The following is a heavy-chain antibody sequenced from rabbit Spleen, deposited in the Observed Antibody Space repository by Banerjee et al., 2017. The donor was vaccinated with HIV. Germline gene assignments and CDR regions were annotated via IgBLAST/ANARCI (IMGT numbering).Heavy chain of an antibody. Sequence: EQLEESWGDLVKPEGSLTLPCPASGFSFSSSYWLCWVRQAPGKGLEWIACIYTGNGNTYYASWAKGRFTISKTSSTTVTRQMTSLTAADTASYFCARDAGSSVSSYGMDLWGQGTLVTVS. D-gene: IGHD8-1*01. CDR2: IYTGNGNT. V-gene: IGHV1S45*01. J-gene: IGHJ6*01. CDR1: GFSFSSSYW. CDR3: ARDAGSSVSSYGMDL.